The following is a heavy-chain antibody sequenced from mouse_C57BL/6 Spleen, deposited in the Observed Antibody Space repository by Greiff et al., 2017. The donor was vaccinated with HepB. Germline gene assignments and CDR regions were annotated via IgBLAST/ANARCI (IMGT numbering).Heavy chain of an antibody. CDR1: GYTFTSYW. Sequence: QVQLQQSGAELVRPGSSVKLSCKASGYTFTSYWMHWVKQRPIQGLEWIGNIDPSDSETHYNQKFKDKATLTVDKSSSTAYMQLSSLTSEDSAVYYCAKSSGSSYEYAMDYWGQGTSVTVSS. V-gene: IGHV1-52*01. CDR3: AKSSGSSYEYAMDY. D-gene: IGHD1-1*01. J-gene: IGHJ4*01. CDR2: IDPSDSET.